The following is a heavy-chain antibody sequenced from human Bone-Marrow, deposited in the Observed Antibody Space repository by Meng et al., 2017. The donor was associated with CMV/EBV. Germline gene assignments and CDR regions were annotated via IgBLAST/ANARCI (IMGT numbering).Heavy chain of an antibody. CDR2: FYYTGTT. CDR1: GGSISTSY. J-gene: IGHJ2*01. Sequence: GSLRLSCTVSGGSISTSYWSWIRQPPGKGLEWIGYFYYTGTTNYNPSLKSRVTISVDTSKNQFSLKLSSVTAADTAVYYCARRTTNYYWYFDLWGRGTLVTVYS. V-gene: IGHV4-59*01. CDR3: ARRTTNYYWYFDL. D-gene: IGHD1-1*01.